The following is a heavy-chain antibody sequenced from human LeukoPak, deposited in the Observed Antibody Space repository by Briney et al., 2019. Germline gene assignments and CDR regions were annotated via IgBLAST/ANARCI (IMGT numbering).Heavy chain of an antibody. J-gene: IGHJ4*02. V-gene: IGHV3-21*01. Sequence: GGSLRLSCAGSGFTFSDSTMIWVRQAPGKGLEWVSSISDRSSYIYYADSVKGRFTISRDNARNSLYLQMNSLRAEDTAVYYCARGVGREQQLDYFDYWGQGTLVTVSS. D-gene: IGHD6-13*01. CDR2: ISDRSSYI. CDR1: GFTFSDST. CDR3: ARGVGREQQLDYFDY.